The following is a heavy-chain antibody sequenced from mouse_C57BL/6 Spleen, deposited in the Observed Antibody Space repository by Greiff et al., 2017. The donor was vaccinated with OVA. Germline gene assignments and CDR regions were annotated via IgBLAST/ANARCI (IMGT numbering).Heavy chain of an antibody. CDR2: ILPGSGST. Sequence: VKLVESGAELMKPGASVKLSCKATGYTFTGYWIEWVKQRPGHGLEWIGEILPGSGSTNYNEKFKGKATFTADTSSNTAYMQLSSLTTEDSAIYYCASSGSSYLYWYFDVWGTGTTVTVSS. V-gene: IGHV1-9*01. CDR1: GYTFTGYW. D-gene: IGHD1-1*01. CDR3: ASSGSSYLYWYFDV. J-gene: IGHJ1*03.